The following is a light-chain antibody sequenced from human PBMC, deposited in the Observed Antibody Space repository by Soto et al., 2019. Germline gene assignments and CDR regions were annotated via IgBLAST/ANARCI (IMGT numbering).Light chain of an antibody. V-gene: IGKV3-15*01. J-gene: IGKJ2*01. CDR2: DAS. CDR3: QPYSNWPPPYT. CDR1: QSVSSY. Sequence: EIVMTQSPATLSVSPGERATLSCRASQSVSSYLAWYQQKPGLPPRLLIYDASTRATGIPDRFSGSGSGTDFTLTISSLQSADFAVYCCQPYSNWPPPYTFGRGTKLEIK.